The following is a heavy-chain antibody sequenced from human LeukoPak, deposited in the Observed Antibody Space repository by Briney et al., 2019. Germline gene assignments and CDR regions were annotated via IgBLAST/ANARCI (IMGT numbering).Heavy chain of an antibody. CDR1: GFPFSSYW. Sequence: GGSLRLSCVASGFPFSSYWMSWVRQAPGKGLEWAANIKQDGSDKYYVDSVKGRFTISRDNAKNSLYLQLNSLRADDTAVYYCARLTGTTGLDYWGQGTLVTVSS. D-gene: IGHD1-1*01. CDR2: IKQDGSDK. J-gene: IGHJ4*02. V-gene: IGHV3-7*01. CDR3: ARLTGTTGLDY.